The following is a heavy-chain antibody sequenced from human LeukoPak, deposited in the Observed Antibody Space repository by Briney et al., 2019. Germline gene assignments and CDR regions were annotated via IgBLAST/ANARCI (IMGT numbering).Heavy chain of an antibody. CDR3: AKGVLPYYYGSGSHVDY. J-gene: IGHJ4*02. CDR1: GFTFSSYA. V-gene: IGHV3-23*01. Sequence: GGSLRLSCAASGFTFSSYAMSWVRQAPGKGLEWVSAISGSGGSTYYADSVKGRFTISRDDSKNTLYLQMNSLRAEDAAVYYCAKGVLPYYYGSGSHVDYWGQGTLVTVSS. CDR2: ISGSGGST. D-gene: IGHD3-10*01.